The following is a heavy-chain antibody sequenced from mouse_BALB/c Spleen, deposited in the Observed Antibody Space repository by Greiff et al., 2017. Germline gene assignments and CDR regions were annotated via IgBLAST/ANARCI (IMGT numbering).Heavy chain of an antibody. J-gene: IGHJ2*01. Sequence: EVKLMESGPELVKPGASVKMSCKASGFTFTSYVMHWVKQKPGQGLEWIGYINPYNDGTKYNEKFKGKATLTSDKSSSTAYMELSSLTSEDSAVYYCARSELGDFDYWGQGTTLTVSS. CDR3: ARSELGDFDY. D-gene: IGHD3-1*01. V-gene: IGHV1-14*01. CDR1: GFTFTSYV. CDR2: INPYNDGT.